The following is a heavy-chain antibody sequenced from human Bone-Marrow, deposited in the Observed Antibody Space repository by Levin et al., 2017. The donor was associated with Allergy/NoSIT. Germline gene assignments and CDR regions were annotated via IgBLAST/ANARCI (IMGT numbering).Heavy chain of an antibody. D-gene: IGHD3-10*01. J-gene: IGHJ4*02. CDR2: IHYTGTT. V-gene: IGHV4-39*01. Sequence: SQTLSLTCTVSDGSNSTSSFFWAWFRQPPGKGLEWIGTIHYTGTTYYNLALESRLTISVDTANNQFSLRLSSVTAADTAVYYCVSHSAVGLLRGNYWGQGTLVTVSS. CDR3: VSHSAVGLLRGNY. CDR1: DGSNSTSSFF.